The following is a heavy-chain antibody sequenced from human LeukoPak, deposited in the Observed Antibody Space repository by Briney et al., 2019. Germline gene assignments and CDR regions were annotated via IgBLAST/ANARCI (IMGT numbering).Heavy chain of an antibody. CDR3: AKNLPGDY. CDR2: ISGSGGST. Sequence: PGGSLRLSCAASGFTFSSYAMSWVRQAPGRGLEWVSGISGSGGSTYYTDSVKGRFTISRGNSKNMLYLQMDSLRAEDTALYYCAKNLPGDYWGQGTLVTASS. J-gene: IGHJ4*02. V-gene: IGHV3-23*01. CDR1: GFTFSSYA. D-gene: IGHD1-14*01.